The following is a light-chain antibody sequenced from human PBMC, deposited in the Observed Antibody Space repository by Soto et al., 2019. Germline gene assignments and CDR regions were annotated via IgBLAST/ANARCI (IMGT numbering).Light chain of an antibody. V-gene: IGLV2-14*01. Sequence: QSALTQPASVSGSPGQSITISCTGTSSDVGGYNYVSWYQQNPGTAPKVMIYEVSNRPSGVSNRFSGSKSGNTASLTISGLQAEDAADYYCSSYTTSGTPVFGGGTNVTVL. J-gene: IGLJ3*02. CDR2: EVS. CDR3: SSYTTSGTPV. CDR1: SSDVGGYNY.